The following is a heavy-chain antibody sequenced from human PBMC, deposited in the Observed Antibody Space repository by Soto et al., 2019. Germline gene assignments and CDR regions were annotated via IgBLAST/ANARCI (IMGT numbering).Heavy chain of an antibody. Sequence: GGSLRLSCAASGFNVSSNSMNWVRQAPGKGLEWLSLIHSDANTKYADSVKGRFTVSRGSSENKFYLQMNSLRAEDTAVYYCARHVWLESWGQGTLVTVSS. CDR2: IHSDANT. J-gene: IGHJ5*01. V-gene: IGHV3-53*01. CDR1: GFNVSSNS. CDR3: ARHVWLES.